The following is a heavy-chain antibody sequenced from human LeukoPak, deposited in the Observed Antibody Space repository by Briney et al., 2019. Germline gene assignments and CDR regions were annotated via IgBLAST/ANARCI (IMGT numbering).Heavy chain of an antibody. J-gene: IGHJ4*02. D-gene: IGHD1-7*01. V-gene: IGHV3-11*01. CDR2: ISSSGSTI. CDR3: AKDERNWNYNLASQTYD. CDR1: GFTFSDYY. Sequence: GGSLRLSCAASGFTFSDYYMSWIRQAPGKGLEWVSYISSSGSTIYYADSVKGRFTISRDNAKNSLYLQMSSLRAEDTAVYYCAKDERNWNYNLASQTYDWGQGTLVTVSS.